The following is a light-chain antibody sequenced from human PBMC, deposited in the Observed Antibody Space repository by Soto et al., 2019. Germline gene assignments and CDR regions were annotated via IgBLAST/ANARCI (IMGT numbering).Light chain of an antibody. V-gene: IGKV3-15*01. Sequence: MTQSPATLLVSPGETATLSCRASHSVSDNLAWYQQKPGQAPRLLVYGPSTRATGIPARFSGSGSGTDFTLTISSLQSEDFAVYYCQQYNNWPSTFGQGTKLQIK. CDR3: QQYNNWPST. CDR2: GPS. CDR1: HSVSDN. J-gene: IGKJ2*01.